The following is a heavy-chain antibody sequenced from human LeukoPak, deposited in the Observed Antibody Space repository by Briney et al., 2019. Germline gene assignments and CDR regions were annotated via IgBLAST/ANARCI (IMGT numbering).Heavy chain of an antibody. V-gene: IGHV3-9*01. CDR3: AKGSGIGYDYYYYMDV. Sequence: GGSLRLSCTASGFTFDDYAMHWVRQAPGKGLEWVSGISWNSDSIGYADSVKGRFTISRDNAKNSLYLQMNSLRAEDTALYYCAKGSGIGYDYYYYMDVWGKGTTVTISS. J-gene: IGHJ6*03. D-gene: IGHD1-1*01. CDR2: ISWNSDSI. CDR1: GFTFDDYA.